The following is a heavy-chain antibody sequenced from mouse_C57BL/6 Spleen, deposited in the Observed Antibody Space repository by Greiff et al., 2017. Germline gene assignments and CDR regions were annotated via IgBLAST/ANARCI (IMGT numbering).Heavy chain of an antibody. Sequence: VQLKESGAELMKPGASVKLSCKATGYTFTGYWIEWVKQRPGHGLEWIGEILPGSGSTNYNEKFKGKATFTADTSSNTAYMQLSSLTTEDSAIYYCARGKLYYGSSSWYFDVWGTGTTVTASS. CDR1: GYTFTGYW. V-gene: IGHV1-9*01. CDR2: ILPGSGST. J-gene: IGHJ1*03. D-gene: IGHD1-1*01. CDR3: ARGKLYYGSSSWYFDV.